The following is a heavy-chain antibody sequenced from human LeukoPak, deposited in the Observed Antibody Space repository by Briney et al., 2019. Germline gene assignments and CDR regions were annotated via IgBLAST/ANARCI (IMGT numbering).Heavy chain of an antibody. Sequence: PGGSLSLSCAASGFTFSSYGMNWVRQAPGKGLEWVSSISSSSSYIYYADSVKGRFTISRDNAKNSLYLQMNSLRAEDTAVYYCAREIRLRNDWLLYYYYGMDVWGQGTTVTVSS. D-gene: IGHD3-9*01. CDR1: GFTFSSYG. CDR2: ISSSSSYI. J-gene: IGHJ6*02. V-gene: IGHV3-21*01. CDR3: AREIRLRNDWLLYYYYGMDV.